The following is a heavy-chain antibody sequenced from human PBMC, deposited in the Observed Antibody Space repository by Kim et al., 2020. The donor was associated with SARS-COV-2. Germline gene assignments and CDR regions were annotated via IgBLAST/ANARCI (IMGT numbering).Heavy chain of an antibody. CDR1: GFIFRSYP. V-gene: IGHV3-64D*09. Sequence: GGSLRLSCSASGFIFRSYPMHWVRQAPGKGLEYVAIILNNAVTTYYADSVKGRFTVSRDNSKNTLFLEISSLRTEDTALYYCARAYKSSWYGHALDTWGQETMVTVSS. D-gene: IGHD6-13*01. CDR2: ILNNAVTT. CDR3: ARAYKSSWYGHALDT. J-gene: IGHJ3*02.